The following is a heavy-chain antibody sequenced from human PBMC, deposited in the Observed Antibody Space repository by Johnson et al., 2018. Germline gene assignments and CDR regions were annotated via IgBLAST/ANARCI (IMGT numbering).Heavy chain of an antibody. J-gene: IGHJ6*03. CDR1: GFTFTNYA. Sequence: VQLVESGGGVIQPGRSLRLSCAASGFTFTNYAMHWVRQAPGKGLEWVAVISSDGNTKFYADSVKGRFTISRDISKNTLHLQMNSLRTEDTAVYYCANRGYSEGMTYYDYMDVWGKGTTVTVSS. CDR3: ANRGYSEGMTYYDYMDV. D-gene: IGHD5-18*01. CDR2: ISSDGNTK. V-gene: IGHV3-30*14.